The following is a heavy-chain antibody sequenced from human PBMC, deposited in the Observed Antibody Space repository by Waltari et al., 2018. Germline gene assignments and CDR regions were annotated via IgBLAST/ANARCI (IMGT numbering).Heavy chain of an antibody. J-gene: IGHJ4*02. D-gene: IGHD6-13*01. CDR3: ARGRGGAAGTGY. Sequence: QVQLQQWGAGLLKPSETLSLTCAVYGGSYSGSYWRWTRQPPGKGLGWIGEINHSGSTNYNPSLKSRVTISVDTSKNQFSLKLSSVTAADTAVYYCARGRGGAAGTGYWGQGTLVTVSS. CDR2: INHSGST. CDR1: GGSYSGSY. V-gene: IGHV4-34*01.